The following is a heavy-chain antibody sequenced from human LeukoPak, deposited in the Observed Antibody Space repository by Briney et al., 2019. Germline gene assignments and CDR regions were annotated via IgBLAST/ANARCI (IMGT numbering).Heavy chain of an antibody. CDR1: GFTFSSYW. CDR2: IKQDGSEK. Sequence: GGSLRLSCAASGFTFSSYWMSWVRQAPGKGLEWVANIKQDGSEKYYVDSVKGRFTISRDNAKNSLYLQMNTLRAEDTGVYYCARDRNHGICSSTSCQAYFQHWGQGTLVTVSS. D-gene: IGHD2-2*01. J-gene: IGHJ1*01. V-gene: IGHV3-7*03. CDR3: ARDRNHGICSSTSCQAYFQH.